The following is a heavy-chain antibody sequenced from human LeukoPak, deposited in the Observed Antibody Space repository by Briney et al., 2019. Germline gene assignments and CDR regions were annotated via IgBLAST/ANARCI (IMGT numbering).Heavy chain of an antibody. V-gene: IGHV4-4*07. CDR3: AREGVVLTNDYYYMDV. J-gene: IGHJ6*03. CDR2: IYTSGST. D-gene: IGHD3-3*01. CDR1: GGSISSYY. Sequence: KPSETLSLTCTVSGGSISSYYWSRIRQPAGKGLEWIGRIYTSGSTNYNPSLKSRVTMSVDTSKNQFSLKLSSVTAADTAVYYCAREGVVLTNDYYYMDVWGKGTTVTVSS.